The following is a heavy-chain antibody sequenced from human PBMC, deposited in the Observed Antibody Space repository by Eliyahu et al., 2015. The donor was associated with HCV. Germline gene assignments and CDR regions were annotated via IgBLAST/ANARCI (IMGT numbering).Heavy chain of an antibody. D-gene: IGHD6-13*01. CDR1: GFTFSSYS. J-gene: IGHJ6*02. V-gene: IGHV3-21*01. CDR2: LCSSSSYT. CDR3: ARYSSWYEGGDYYYGMDV. Sequence: EVQLVESGGGLVKPGGSLRLSCAASGFTFSSYSMNWVRPAPREGPGWGPPLCSSSSYTYSADSVKGRFTISRDNAKNSLYLQMNSLRAEDTAVYYCARYSSWYEGGDYYYGMDVWGQGTTVTVSS.